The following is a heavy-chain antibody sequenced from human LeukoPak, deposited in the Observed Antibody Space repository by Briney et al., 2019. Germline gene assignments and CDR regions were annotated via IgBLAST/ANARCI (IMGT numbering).Heavy chain of an antibody. CDR1: GFIYSNAW. Sequence: GGPLSLSCGPSGFIYSNAWVSGVRQAPGGGVECVGRIKSKTDGGTTDYAAPVKGRLTISRDDSKITLYLQMNSLKPEDRAVYYFTTGVDDSSGYSGLLFDYWGQRTLVTVSS. D-gene: IGHD3-22*01. CDR3: TTGVDDSSGYSGLLFDY. CDR2: IKSKTDGGTT. J-gene: IGHJ4*02. V-gene: IGHV3-15*01.